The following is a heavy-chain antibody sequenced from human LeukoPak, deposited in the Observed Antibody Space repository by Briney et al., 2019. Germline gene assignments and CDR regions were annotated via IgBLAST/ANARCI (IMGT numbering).Heavy chain of an antibody. D-gene: IGHD3-22*01. Sequence: GGSLRLSCAASGFTVSSNYMSWVRQAPGKGLEWVSAISGSGGSTYYADSVKGRFTISRDNSKNTLYLQMNSLRAEDTAVYYCAKTYDSSGYTFDYWGQGTLVTVSS. CDR2: ISGSGGST. J-gene: IGHJ4*02. V-gene: IGHV3-23*01. CDR1: GFTVSSNY. CDR3: AKTYDSSGYTFDY.